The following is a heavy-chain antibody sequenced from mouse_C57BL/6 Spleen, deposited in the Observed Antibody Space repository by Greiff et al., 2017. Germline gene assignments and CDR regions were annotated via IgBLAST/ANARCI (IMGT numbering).Heavy chain of an antibody. CDR3: ARSPITTVVATPFDY. D-gene: IGHD1-1*01. J-gene: IGHJ2*01. CDR1: GYTFTSYD. Sequence: VNLVESGPELVKPGASVKLSCKASGYTFTSYDINWVKQRPGQGLEWIGWIYPRDGSTKYNEKFKGKATLTVDKSSSTAYMELHSLTSEDSAVYFCARSPITTVVATPFDYWGQGTTLTVSS. CDR2: IYPRDGST. V-gene: IGHV1-85*01.